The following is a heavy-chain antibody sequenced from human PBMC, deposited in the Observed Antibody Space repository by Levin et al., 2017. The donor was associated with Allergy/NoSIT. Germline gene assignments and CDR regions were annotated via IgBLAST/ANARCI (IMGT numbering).Heavy chain of an antibody. CDR1: GYSFTDYY. Sequence: ASVKVSCKASGYSFTDYYIHWVRQAPGQGLEWMGWIDPNSGGTNYAQMFQGWVTMTRDTSISTAYMELSGLRSDDTAVYYCATSGRRAVAVDYFDYWGQGSLVTVSS. D-gene: IGHD6-19*01. V-gene: IGHV1-2*04. CDR3: ATSGRRAVAVDYFDY. J-gene: IGHJ4*02. CDR2: IDPNSGGT.